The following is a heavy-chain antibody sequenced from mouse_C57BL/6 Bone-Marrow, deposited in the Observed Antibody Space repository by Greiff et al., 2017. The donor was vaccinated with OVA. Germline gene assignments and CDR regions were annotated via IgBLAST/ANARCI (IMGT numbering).Heavy chain of an antibody. CDR1: GYTFTSYG. D-gene: IGHD2-4*01. V-gene: IGHV1-81*01. J-gene: IGHJ2*01. CDR2: IYPRSGNT. Sequence: VKVVESGAELARPGASVKLSCKASGYTFTSYGISWVKQRTGQGLEWIGEIYPRSGNTYYNEKFKGKATLTADKSSSTAYMELRSLTSEDSAVYFCARRWDYDDPFDYWGQGTTLTVSS. CDR3: ARRWDYDDPFDY.